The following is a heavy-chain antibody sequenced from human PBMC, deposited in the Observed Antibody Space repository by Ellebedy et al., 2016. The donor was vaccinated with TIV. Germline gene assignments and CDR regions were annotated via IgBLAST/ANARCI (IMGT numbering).Heavy chain of an antibody. Sequence: PGGSLRLSCKGSGYSFSTYWIGWVRQIPGKGLEWMGTIYPADSDTRYSPSFQGQVTISADKSISTAYLQWSSLKASDTAMYYCAKQTNPGINPPNWGQGTLVTVSS. CDR1: GYSFSTYW. J-gene: IGHJ4*02. V-gene: IGHV5-51*01. D-gene: IGHD1-14*01. CDR3: AKQTNPGINPPN. CDR2: IYPADSDT.